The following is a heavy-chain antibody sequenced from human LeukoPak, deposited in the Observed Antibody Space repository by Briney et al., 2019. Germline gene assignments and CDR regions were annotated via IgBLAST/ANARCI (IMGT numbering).Heavy chain of an antibody. J-gene: IGHJ6*03. V-gene: IGHV4-61*02. D-gene: IGHD2-15*01. CDR3: ARGLCSGGSCYSPYYYYYMDV. Sequence: SQTLSLTCTVSGGSISSGSYYWSWIRQPAGKGLEWIGRIYTSGSTNYNPSLKSRVTMSVDTSKNQFSLKPSSVTAADTAVYYCARGLCSGGSCYSPYYYYYMDVWGKGTTVTISS. CDR1: GGSISSGSYY. CDR2: IYTSGST.